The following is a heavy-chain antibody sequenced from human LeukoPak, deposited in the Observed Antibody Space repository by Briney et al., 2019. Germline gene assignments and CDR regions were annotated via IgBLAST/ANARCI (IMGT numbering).Heavy chain of an antibody. Sequence: GASVKVSCKASRYTFTSYYMHWVRQAPGQGLEWMGWINPNSGGTNYAQKFQGRVTMTRDTSISTAYMELSRLRSDDTAVYYCARDPGIAVAVFFDYWGQGTLVTVSS. CDR1: RYTFTSYY. V-gene: IGHV1-2*02. J-gene: IGHJ4*02. CDR2: INPNSGGT. CDR3: ARDPGIAVAVFFDY. D-gene: IGHD6-19*01.